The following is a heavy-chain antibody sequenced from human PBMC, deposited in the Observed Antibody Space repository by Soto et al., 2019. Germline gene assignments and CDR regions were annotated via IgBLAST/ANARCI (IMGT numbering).Heavy chain of an antibody. D-gene: IGHD2-15*01. Sequence: DVQLVESGGGLVQPGRSLRLSCAASGFTFDDYAMHWVRQAPGKGLEWVSGISWNSGSIGYADSVKGRFTISRDNAKNSLYLQMNSLRAEDTALYYCAKDLLARYCSGGSCYGDYAFLAFDIWGQGTMVTVSS. CDR2: ISWNSGSI. CDR3: AKDLLARYCSGGSCYGDYAFLAFDI. V-gene: IGHV3-9*01. CDR1: GFTFDDYA. J-gene: IGHJ3*02.